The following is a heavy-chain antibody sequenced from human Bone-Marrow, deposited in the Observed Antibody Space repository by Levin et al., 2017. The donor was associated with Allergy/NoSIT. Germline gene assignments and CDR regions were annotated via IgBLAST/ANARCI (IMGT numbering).Heavy chain of an antibody. Sequence: NPSETLSLTCTVSGGSIDYYYWSWIRQPPGKGLEWIGYVSYSGGTDDNPSLKSRVSFSVDTSKKQFSLNLTSVTAADTAVYYCARGFPAAFDVWGQGTLVTVS. J-gene: IGHJ3*01. CDR1: GGSIDYYY. CDR3: ARGFPAAFDV. CDR2: VSYSGGT. V-gene: IGHV4-59*01. D-gene: IGHD2-2*01.